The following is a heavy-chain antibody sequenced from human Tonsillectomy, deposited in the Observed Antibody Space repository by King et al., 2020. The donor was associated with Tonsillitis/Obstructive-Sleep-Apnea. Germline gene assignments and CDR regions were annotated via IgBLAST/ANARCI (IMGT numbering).Heavy chain of an antibody. CDR3: ARNSVSFLVWPLTNYHSYYYMDV. V-gene: IGHV3-33*01. CDR2: IYYDGSEE. Sequence: QVQLVESGGGVVQPGRSLRLSCAASGFTFTNYVMHWVRQAPGKGLEWVAIIYYDGSEEYYADSVKGRFTISRDNSKNTLYLQMNSLRAEDTAVYYCARNSVSFLVWPLTNYHSYYYMDVWGKGATVTVSS. J-gene: IGHJ6*03. CDR1: GFTFTNYV. D-gene: IGHD3-3*01.